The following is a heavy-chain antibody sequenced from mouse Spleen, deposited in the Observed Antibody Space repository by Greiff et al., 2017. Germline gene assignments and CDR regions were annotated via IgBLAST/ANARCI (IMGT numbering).Heavy chain of an antibody. CDR3: AHYDYGGGFAFAY. CDR1: GFNIKNTY. Sequence: EVQLQQSVAELVRPGASVKLSCTASGFNIKNTYMHWVKQRPEQGLEWIGRIDPANGNTKYAPKFQGKATITADTSSNTAYLQLSSLTSEDTAIYYCAHYDYGGGFAFAYWGQGTLVTVSA. D-gene: IGHD2-4*01. CDR2: IDPANGNT. V-gene: IGHV14-3*01. J-gene: IGHJ3*01.